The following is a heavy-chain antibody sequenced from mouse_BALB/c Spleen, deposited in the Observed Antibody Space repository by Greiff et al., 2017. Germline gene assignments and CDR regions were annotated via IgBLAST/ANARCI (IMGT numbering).Heavy chain of an antibody. D-gene: IGHD2-10*01. CDR2: INPYNGAT. CDR1: GYSFTGYY. CDR3: AEEAYYGNFYYFDY. J-gene: IGHJ2*01. V-gene: IGHV1-31*01. Sequence: EVQLQQSGPELVKPGASVKISCKASGYSFTGYYMHWVKQSHVKSLEWIGRINPYNGATSYNQNFKDKASLTVDKSSSTAYMELHSLTSEDSAVYYCAEEAYYGNFYYFDYWGQGTTLTVSS.